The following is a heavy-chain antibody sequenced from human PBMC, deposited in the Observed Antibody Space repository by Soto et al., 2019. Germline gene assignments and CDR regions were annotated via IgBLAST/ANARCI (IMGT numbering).Heavy chain of an antibody. V-gene: IGHV4-39*01. D-gene: IGHD3-10*01. CDR2: IYYSGST. CDR3: SRAGSVLWFGELLYTFDY. J-gene: IGHJ4*02. CDR1: GGSISSSSYY. Sequence: QLQLQESGPGLVKPSETLSLTCTVSGGSISSSSYYWGWIRQPPGKGLEWIGSIYYSGSTYYNPSLKSRVTVAVDTSKNQFSLTLSSVTAADTAVYYCSRAGSVLWFGELLYTFDYWGQGTLVTVSS.